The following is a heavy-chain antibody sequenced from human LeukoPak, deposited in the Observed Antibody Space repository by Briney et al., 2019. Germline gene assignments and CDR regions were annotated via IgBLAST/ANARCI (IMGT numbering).Heavy chain of an antibody. J-gene: IGHJ4*02. Sequence: GGSLRLSCAASGFTFSSYSMNWVRQAPGKGLEWVSSISSSSSYIYYADSVKGRFTTSRDNAKNSLYLQMNSLRAEDTAVYYCARDHPFRYCSSTSCYAWDYWGQGTLVTVSS. CDR2: ISSSSSYI. V-gene: IGHV3-21*01. CDR1: GFTFSSYS. D-gene: IGHD2-2*01. CDR3: ARDHPFRYCSSTSCYAWDY.